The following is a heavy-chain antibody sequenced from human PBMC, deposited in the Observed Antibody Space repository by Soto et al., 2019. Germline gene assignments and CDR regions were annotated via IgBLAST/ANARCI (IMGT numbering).Heavy chain of an antibody. CDR3: ARDAAARYGMYV. CDR1: GYTFTSYY. Sequence: ASVKLSCKASGYTFTSYYMHCVRQAPGQGLEWMGIINPSGGSTSYAQKFHGRVTMTRDTSTSTVYMELSSLRSEDTAVYYCARDAAARYGMYVWGQGTKVTISS. CDR2: INPSGGST. D-gene: IGHD6-13*01. V-gene: IGHV1-46*01. J-gene: IGHJ6*02.